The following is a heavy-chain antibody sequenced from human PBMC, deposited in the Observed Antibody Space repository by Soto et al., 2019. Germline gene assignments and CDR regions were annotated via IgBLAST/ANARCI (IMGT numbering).Heavy chain of an antibody. J-gene: IGHJ3*02. CDR1: GYTFTSYG. Sequence: ASVKVSCKASGYTFTSYGISWVRQAPGQGLEWMGWISAYNGNTNYAQKLQGRVTMTTDTSTSTAYMELRSLRAEDTAVYYCARPHTSAVWSGHAFDIWGQGTMVTVSS. CDR2: ISAYNGNT. D-gene: IGHD2-8*02. CDR3: ARPHTSAVWSGHAFDI. V-gene: IGHV1-18*01.